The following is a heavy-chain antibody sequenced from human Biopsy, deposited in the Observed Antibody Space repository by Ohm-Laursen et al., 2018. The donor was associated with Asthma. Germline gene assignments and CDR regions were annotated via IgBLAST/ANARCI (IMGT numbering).Heavy chain of an antibody. CDR1: GFSFSNFA. Sequence: SLRLSCSASGFSFSNFAIHWVRQAPGKGLEWVSVIYSGGTSHTADSVRGRFTISRDYSKNTLYLQMHSLRAEDTAVYYYARGDSSNWSHYYFDYWGQGTLVTVSS. D-gene: IGHD3-22*01. CDR3: ARGDSSNWSHYYFDY. J-gene: IGHJ4*02. V-gene: IGHV3-53*01. CDR2: IYSGGTS.